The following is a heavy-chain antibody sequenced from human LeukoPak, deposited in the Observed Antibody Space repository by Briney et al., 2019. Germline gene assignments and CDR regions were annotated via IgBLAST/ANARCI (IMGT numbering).Heavy chain of an antibody. D-gene: IGHD6-13*01. V-gene: IGHV5-51*01. CDR3: VRHGLGSSWFGFDY. J-gene: IGHJ4*02. Sequence: GESLKISCKGSGYTFTTYWIGWVRQMPGKGLEWMGIIYPGDSDPRYSPSFQGQVTILADTSISTAYLQWRSLKASDSAMYYCVRHGLGSSWFGFDYWGQGTLVTVSS. CDR2: IYPGDSDP. CDR1: GYTFTTYW.